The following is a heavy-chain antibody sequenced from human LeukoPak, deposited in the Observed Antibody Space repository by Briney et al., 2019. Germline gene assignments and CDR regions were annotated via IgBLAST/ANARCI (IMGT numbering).Heavy chain of an antibody. Sequence: GGSLRLSCAASGFNFSSYAMSWVRQAPGKGLEWVSAISGSGGSTYYADSVKGRFAISRDNSKNTLYLQMNSLRAEDTAVYYCAKDLVITMIVVVPSYYFDYWGQGTLVTVSS. CDR3: AKDLVITMIVVVPSYYFDY. CDR1: GFNFSSYA. J-gene: IGHJ4*02. CDR2: ISGSGGST. D-gene: IGHD3-22*01. V-gene: IGHV3-23*01.